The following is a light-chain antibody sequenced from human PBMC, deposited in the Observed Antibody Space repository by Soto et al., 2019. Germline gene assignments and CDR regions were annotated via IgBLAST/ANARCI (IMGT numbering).Light chain of an antibody. CDR1: QSVISNY. CDR2: GAS. V-gene: IGKV3-20*01. Sequence: EIVLTQSPGTLSLSPGERVTLSCRASQSVISNYLAWYQQKPGQAPRLLIYGASSRATGIPDRFSGSGSGTDFTLTISRLEPEDFAVYYCQQYGSSPSLTFGGGTKVEIK. J-gene: IGKJ4*01. CDR3: QQYGSSPSLT.